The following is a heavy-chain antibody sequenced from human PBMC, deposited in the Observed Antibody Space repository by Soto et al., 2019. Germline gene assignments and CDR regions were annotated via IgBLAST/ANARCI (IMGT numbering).Heavy chain of an antibody. CDR3: VRGPSHGAFDI. V-gene: IGHV3-30-3*01. Sequence: QVQLVESGGDVVQPGRSLRLSCAASGSTFSSYDIHWVRQAPGKGLEWVAHITPDGNRAYYADSVKGRFTVSRDNDRNTVYLQVKSLRPEDTAVYHCVRGPSHGAFDIWGQGTLVTVSS. CDR1: GSTFSSYD. CDR2: ITPDGNRA. J-gene: IGHJ3*02.